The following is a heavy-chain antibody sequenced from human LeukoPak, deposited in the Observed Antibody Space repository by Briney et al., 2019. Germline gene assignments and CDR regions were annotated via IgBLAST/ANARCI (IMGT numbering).Heavy chain of an antibody. CDR2: ISSSSSYI. J-gene: IGHJ5*02. Sequence: GGSLRLSCAASGFTFSSYSMNWFRQAPGKGLEWVSSISSSSSYIYYADSVKGRFTISRDNAKNSLYLQMNSLRAEDTAVYYCARLSSSWNRWFDPWGQGTLVTVSS. D-gene: IGHD6-13*01. V-gene: IGHV3-21*01. CDR1: GFTFSSYS. CDR3: ARLSSSWNRWFDP.